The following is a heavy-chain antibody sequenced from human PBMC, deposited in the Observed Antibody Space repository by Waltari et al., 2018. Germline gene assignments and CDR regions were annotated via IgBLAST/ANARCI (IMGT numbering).Heavy chain of an antibody. Sequence: QLQLQESGPGLVKPSETLSLTCTVSGGSISSSSYYWGWIRQPPGKGLEWIGSIYYSGSTYYNPSLKSRVTITRDTSASTAYMELSSLRSEDTAVYYCARGPRIVGATESDYWGQGTLVTVSS. J-gene: IGHJ4*02. CDR3: ARGPRIVGATESDY. D-gene: IGHD1-26*01. CDR1: GGSISSSSYY. V-gene: IGHV4-39*02. CDR2: IYYSGST.